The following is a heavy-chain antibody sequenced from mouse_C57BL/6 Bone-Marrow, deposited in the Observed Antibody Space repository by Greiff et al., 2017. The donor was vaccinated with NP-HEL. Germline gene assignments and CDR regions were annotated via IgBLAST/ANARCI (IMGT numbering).Heavy chain of an antibody. J-gene: IGHJ2*01. CDR1: GYTFTSYW. V-gene: IGHV1-64*01. CDR3: ARPGNYYGSSYDDY. Sequence: VQLQQPGAELVKPGASVKLSCKASGYTFTSYWMHWVKQRPGQGLEWIGMIHPNSGSTNYNEKFKSKATLTVDKSSSTAYMQLSSLTSEDSAVYYCARPGNYYGSSYDDYWGQGTTLTVSS. D-gene: IGHD1-1*01. CDR2: IHPNSGST.